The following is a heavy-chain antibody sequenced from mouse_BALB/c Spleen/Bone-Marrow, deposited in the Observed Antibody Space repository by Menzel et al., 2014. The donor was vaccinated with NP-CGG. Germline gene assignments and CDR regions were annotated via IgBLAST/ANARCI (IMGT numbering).Heavy chain of an antibody. CDR2: IDPANDNT. V-gene: IGHV14-3*02. J-gene: IGHJ2*01. CDR1: GFNIKDTY. D-gene: IGHD2-2*01. CDR3: ASYVYGYYFDY. Sequence: EVQLQQSGAELVKPGASVKLSCTASGFNIKDTYIPWVKQRPEQGMEWIGRIDPANDNTKYDPKFRGKATITADTSSSTAYLQLSSLTSEDTAVYYCASYVYGYYFDYWGQGTTLTGSS.